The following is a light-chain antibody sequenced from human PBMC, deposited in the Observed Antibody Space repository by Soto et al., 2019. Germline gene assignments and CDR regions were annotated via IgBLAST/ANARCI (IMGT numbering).Light chain of an antibody. CDR1: QXXXXXXXXXY. CDR3: MQALQTPPWT. J-gene: IGKJ1*01. Sequence: MXXSPLSLPVTPGEPASISCRSSQXXXXXXXXXYLDWYLQKPGQSPQLLIYFGSXXXXXXXXXXXXXXXXXXXXXXISRVEAEDVGVYYCMQALQTPPWTFGQGTKVE. CDR2: FGS. V-gene: IGKV2-28*01.